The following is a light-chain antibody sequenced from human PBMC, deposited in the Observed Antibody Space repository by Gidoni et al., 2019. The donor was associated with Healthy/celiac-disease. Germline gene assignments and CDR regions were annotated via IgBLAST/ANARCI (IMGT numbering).Light chain of an antibody. CDR3: SSYTSSSTPVV. CDR1: TSDVGGYNY. Sequence: SAPSQPASVSGFPGQSITISCPGTTSDVGGYNYVSWYQQHPGKAPKLMIYDVSKRPSGVSNRFSGSKSGNTASLTISGLQAEDEADYYCSSYTSSSTPVVFGGGTKLTVL. J-gene: IGLJ2*01. V-gene: IGLV2-14*01. CDR2: DVS.